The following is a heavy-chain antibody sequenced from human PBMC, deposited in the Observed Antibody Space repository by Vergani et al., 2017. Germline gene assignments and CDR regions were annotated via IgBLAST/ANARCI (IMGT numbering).Heavy chain of an antibody. V-gene: IGHV4-59*01. CDR1: GGSISSYY. CDR2: IYYSGST. J-gene: IGHJ3*02. Sequence: QVQLQESGPGLVKPSETLSLTCTVSGGSISSYYWSWIRQPPGKGMEWIGYIYYSGSTNYNPSLKSLVTISLDPSKNQFSLKLSSVTAADTAVYYCARGGITMFGVVIPFDIGGQGTMVTVSS. D-gene: IGHD3-3*01. CDR3: ARGGITMFGVVIPFDI.